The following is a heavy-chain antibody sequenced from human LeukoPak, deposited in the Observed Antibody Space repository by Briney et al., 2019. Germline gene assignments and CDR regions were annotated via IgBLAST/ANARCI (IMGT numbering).Heavy chain of an antibody. Sequence: ASVKVSCKASGYTFISYGIGWVRQAPGQGLEWMGWISTYGGHTSYAQQFQDRVTMTKDTYTGTAYMELRSLRSDDTAVYYCARAGPGAVAGPYSWGQGTMVTVSS. V-gene: IGHV1-18*01. CDR2: ISTYGGHT. CDR3: ARAGPGAVAGPYS. J-gene: IGHJ3*01. CDR1: GYTFISYG. D-gene: IGHD6-19*01.